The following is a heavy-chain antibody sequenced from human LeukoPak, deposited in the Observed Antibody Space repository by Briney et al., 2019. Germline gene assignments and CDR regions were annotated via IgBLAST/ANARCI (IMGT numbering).Heavy chain of an antibody. D-gene: IGHD2-2*02. J-gene: IGHJ4*02. V-gene: IGHV1-2*02. Sequence: GASVKVSCKASGYTFTGYYMHWVRQAPGQGLEWMGWINPNSGGTNYAQKFQGRVTMTRDTSISTAYMELSRLRSDDTAVYYCARDPPEIPAAITAEEDYWGQGTLVTVSS. CDR2: INPNSGGT. CDR1: GYTFTGYY. CDR3: ARDPPEIPAAITAEEDY.